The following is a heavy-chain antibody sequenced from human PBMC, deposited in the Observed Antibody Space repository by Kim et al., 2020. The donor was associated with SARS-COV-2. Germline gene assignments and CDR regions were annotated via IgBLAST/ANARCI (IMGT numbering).Heavy chain of an antibody. V-gene: IGHV1-69*13. J-gene: IGHJ4*02. CDR2: IIPIFGTA. CDR1: GGTFSSYA. D-gene: IGHD3-10*01. Sequence: SVKVSCKASGGTFSSYAISWVRQAPGQGLEWMGGIIPIFGTANYAQKFQGRVTITADESTSTAYMELSSLRSEDTAVYYCARVSYYGSGSSFGYHTIFDYWGQGTLVTASS. CDR3: ARVSYYGSGSSFGYHTIFDY.